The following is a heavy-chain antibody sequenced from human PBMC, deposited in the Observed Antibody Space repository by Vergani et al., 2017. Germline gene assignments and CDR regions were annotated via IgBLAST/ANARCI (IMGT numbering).Heavy chain of an antibody. Sequence: QVQLVESGGGVVQPGRSLRLSCAASGFTFSSYGMHWVRQAPGKGLEWVAVIYSGGSTYYADSVKGRFTISRDNSKNTLSLQMNSLRADDTAVYYCARGRGRDGSRLYYYYYMDVWGKGP. CDR2: IYSGGST. CDR3: ARGRGRDGSRLYYYYYMDV. J-gene: IGHJ6*03. D-gene: IGHD5-24*01. V-gene: IGHV3-NL1*01. CDR1: GFTFSSYG.